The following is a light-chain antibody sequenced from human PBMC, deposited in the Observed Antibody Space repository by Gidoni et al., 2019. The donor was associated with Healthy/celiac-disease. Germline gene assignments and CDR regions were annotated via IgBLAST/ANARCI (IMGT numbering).Light chain of an antibody. J-gene: IGLJ2*01. CDR3: SSYTSSSTGV. V-gene: IGLV2-14*01. Sequence: QSALTQPASVSGSPGQSITISCTGTSSDVGGYNYVSWYQQHPGKAPKLMIYEVSNRPSGVPDRFSGSKSGNTASLTISGLQAEDEADHYCSSYTSSSTGVFGGGTKLTVL. CDR1: SSDVGGYNY. CDR2: EVS.